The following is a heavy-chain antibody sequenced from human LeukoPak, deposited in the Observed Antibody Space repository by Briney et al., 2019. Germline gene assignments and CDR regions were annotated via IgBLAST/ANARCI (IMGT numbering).Heavy chain of an antibody. D-gene: IGHD3-10*01. CDR2: IFYTGSS. V-gene: IGHV4-59*01. CDR3: ARAGMGSYNFDY. J-gene: IGHJ4*02. CDR1: GGSINSYY. Sequence: PSETLSLTCTVSGGSINSYYWSWIRQPPGKGLEWIGHIFYTGSSNYNPSLKSRVTISLNRPKNQFSLSLTSVTAADTAVYYCARAGMGSYNFDYWGQGTLVTVSS.